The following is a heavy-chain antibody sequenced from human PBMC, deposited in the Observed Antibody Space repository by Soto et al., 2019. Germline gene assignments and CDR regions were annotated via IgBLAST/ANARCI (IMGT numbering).Heavy chain of an antibody. V-gene: IGHV1-18*01. CDR1: GYTFTSYG. CDR3: AQRLGCGPFSRARDYGMDV. D-gene: IGHD1-1*01. J-gene: IGHJ6*02. CDR2: ISAYNGNT. Sequence: QVQLVQSGAEVKKPGASVKVSCKASGYTFTSYGISWVRQAPGQGLEWMGWISAYNGNTNHAQKLQGRVTMTTDTPAGTAYMELRSLRADDTAVYYCAQRLGCGPFSRARDYGMDVWGQGTTVTVSS.